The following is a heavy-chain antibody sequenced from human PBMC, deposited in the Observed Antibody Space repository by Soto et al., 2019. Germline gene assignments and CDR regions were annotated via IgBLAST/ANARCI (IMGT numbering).Heavy chain of an antibody. J-gene: IGHJ4*02. D-gene: IGHD2-15*01. CDR2: ISAYNGNT. CDR1: GYTFTSYG. Sequence: EASVKVSCKASGYTFTSYGISWVRQAPGQGLEWMGWISAYNGNTNYAQKLQGRVTMTTDTSTSTAYMELRSLRSDDTAVYYCAREINCSGGSCYSTPFDYWGQGTLVTVSS. V-gene: IGHV1-18*01. CDR3: AREINCSGGSCYSTPFDY.